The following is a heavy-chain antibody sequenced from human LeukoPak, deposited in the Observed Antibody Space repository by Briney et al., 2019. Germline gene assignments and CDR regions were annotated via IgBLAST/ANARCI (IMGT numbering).Heavy chain of an antibody. Sequence: GGSLRLSCAASGFTFSSYSMNWVRQAPGKGLEWVSSISSRSSYIYYADSVKGRFTISRDNAKNSLYLQMNSLRAEDTAVYYCARSILHWANDGILSWGQGTLVTVSS. V-gene: IGHV3-21*01. J-gene: IGHJ4*02. CDR1: GFTFSSYS. CDR2: ISSRSSYI. D-gene: IGHD2-8*01. CDR3: ARSILHWANDGILS.